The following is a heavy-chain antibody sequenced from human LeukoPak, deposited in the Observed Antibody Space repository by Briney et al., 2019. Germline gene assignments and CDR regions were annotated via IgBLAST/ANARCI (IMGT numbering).Heavy chain of an antibody. CDR3: ARTIYDPSGNNYYYYGMDV. V-gene: IGHV1-2*02. D-gene: IGHD3-22*01. CDR2: INGHSGVT. Sequence: GASVKVSCKASGYTLTDYFTHWVRQAPGQPPEWIGWINGHSGVTTYAQKFQGRVTMTRDTSISTAYLELRSLRSDDTAIYYCARTIYDPSGNNYYYYGMDVWGQGTAVTVSS. CDR1: GYTLTDYF. J-gene: IGHJ6*02.